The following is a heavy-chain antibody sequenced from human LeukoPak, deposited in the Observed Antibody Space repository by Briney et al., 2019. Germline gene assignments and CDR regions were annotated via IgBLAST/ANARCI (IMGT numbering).Heavy chain of an antibody. D-gene: IGHD3-9*01. V-gene: IGHV4-4*07. CDR2: ISSTGTT. CDR1: GDSVSGKY. J-gene: IGHJ5*02. Sequence: PSETLSLTCTVSGDSVSGKYWSWIRRPAGRGLEWLERISSTGTTDYSPSLKGRATMSLDTSKNQFSLSLTSVTAADTAVYYCARLDILVPRAVEWFDPWGQGTLVIVSS. CDR3: ARLDILVPRAVEWFDP.